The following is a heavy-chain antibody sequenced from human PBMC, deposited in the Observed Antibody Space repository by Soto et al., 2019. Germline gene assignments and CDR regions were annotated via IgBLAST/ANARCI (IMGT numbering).Heavy chain of an antibody. CDR2: IYHSGST. J-gene: IGHJ4*02. CDR1: GGSISSGGYS. CDR3: ARGGDSSSWSNYFDY. D-gene: IGHD6-13*01. V-gene: IGHV4-30-2*01. Sequence: LSLTCAVSGGSISSGGYSWSWIRQPPGKGLEWIGYIYHSGSTYYNPSLKSRVTISVDRSKNQFSLKLSSVTAADTAVYYCARGGDSSSWSNYFDYWGQGTLVTVSS.